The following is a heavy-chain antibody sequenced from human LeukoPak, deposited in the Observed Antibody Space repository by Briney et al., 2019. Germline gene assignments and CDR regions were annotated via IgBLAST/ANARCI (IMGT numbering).Heavy chain of an antibody. CDR2: INHSGST. V-gene: IGHV4-34*01. CDR1: GGSFSGYY. Sequence: SETLSLTCAVYGGSFSGYYWSWIRQPPGKGLEWIGEINHSGSTNYNPSLKSRVTISVDKSKNQFSLKLSSVTAADTAVYYCARDVNGVSSWYVYYYMDVWGKGTTVTVSS. D-gene: IGHD6-13*01. J-gene: IGHJ6*03. CDR3: ARDVNGVSSWYVYYYMDV.